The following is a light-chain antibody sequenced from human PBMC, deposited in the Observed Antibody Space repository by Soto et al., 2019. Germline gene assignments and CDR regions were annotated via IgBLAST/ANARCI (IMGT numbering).Light chain of an antibody. V-gene: IGLV1-51*01. J-gene: IGLJ3*02. Sequence: QSVLTQPPSASGTPGQRVTISCSGSSSNIGSNPVNWYQQLPGTAPKLLLYDNNKRPSGIPDRFFGSKSGTSATLGIAGLQTADEADYYCGTWESYLSVGVFGGGTKLTVL. CDR3: GTWESYLSVGV. CDR2: DNN. CDR1: SSNIGSNP.